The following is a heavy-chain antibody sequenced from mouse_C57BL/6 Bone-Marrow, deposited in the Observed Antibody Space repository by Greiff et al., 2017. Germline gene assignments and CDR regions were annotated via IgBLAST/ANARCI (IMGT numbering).Heavy chain of an antibody. J-gene: IGHJ4*01. CDR1: EYEFPSHD. D-gene: IGHD1-1*01. V-gene: IGHV5-2*01. CDR2: INSDGGST. Sequence: DVKLVESGGGLVQPGESLKLSCESNEYEFPSHDMSWVRKTPEKRLELVAAINSDGGSTYYPDTMERRFIISRDNTKKTLYLQMSSLRSEDTALYYCARQFITTVVATWAVDYWGQGTSVTVSS. CDR3: ARQFITTVVATWAVDY.